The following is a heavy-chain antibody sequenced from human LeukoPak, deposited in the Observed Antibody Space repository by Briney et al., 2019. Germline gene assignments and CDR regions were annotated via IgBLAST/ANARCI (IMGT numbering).Heavy chain of an antibody. V-gene: IGHV3-23*01. CDR3: AKMGGRYGGYFYGY. CDR2: ISGSGGST. D-gene: IGHD5-12*01. J-gene: IGHJ4*02. CDR1: GFTFSSYA. Sequence: QPGGSLRLSGAASGFTFSSYAMSWVRQAPGKGLEWVSAISGSGGSTYYADSVKGRFTISRDNSKNTLCLQMNSLRAEDTAVYYCAKMGGRYGGYFYGYWGQGTLVTVSS.